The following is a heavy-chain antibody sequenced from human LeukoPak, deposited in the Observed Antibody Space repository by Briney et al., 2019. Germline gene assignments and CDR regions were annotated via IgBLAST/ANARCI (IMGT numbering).Heavy chain of an antibody. CDR2: MNPNSGNT. J-gene: IGHJ4*02. CDR3: ARAKHDASSYPFDY. Sequence: ASVKVSCRASGYTFTSSDINWVRQATGQGLEWMGWMNPNSGNTGYAQKFQGRVTITRNTSISTAYMELSSLRSEDTAVYYCARAKHDASSYPFDYWGQGALVTVSS. D-gene: IGHD6-6*01. CDR1: GYTFTSSD. V-gene: IGHV1-8*01.